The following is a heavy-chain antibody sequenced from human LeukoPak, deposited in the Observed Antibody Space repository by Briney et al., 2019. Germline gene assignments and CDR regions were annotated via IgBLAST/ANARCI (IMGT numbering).Heavy chain of an antibody. D-gene: IGHD3-22*01. V-gene: IGHV3-11*04. J-gene: IGHJ4*02. CDR3: ARVRPGSSGSYYRTS. CDR2: ITSGGGFK. CDR1: GFPFSDFH. Sequence: GGSLRLSCVGAGFPFSDFHMSWIRQAPGKGLEWVSYITSGGGFKYYADSVKGRFSISRDDAKNSVFLQMNSLRVEDTAVYYCARVRPGSSGSYYRTSWGQGTLVTVSS.